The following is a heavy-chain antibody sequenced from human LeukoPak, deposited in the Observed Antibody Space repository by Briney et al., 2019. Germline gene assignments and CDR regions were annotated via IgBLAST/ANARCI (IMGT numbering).Heavy chain of an antibody. CDR2: IIPIFGTA. V-gene: IGHV1-69*05. CDR1: GGTFSSYA. D-gene: IGHD6-19*01. J-gene: IGHJ4*02. CDR3: ARDLGSGWSAFDY. Sequence: GTAVNVSCKASGGTFSSYAISWVRQAPGQGLEWMGRIIPIFGTANYAQKFQGRVTITTDESTSTAYMELSSLRSEDTAVYYCARDLGSGWSAFDYWGQGTLVTVSS.